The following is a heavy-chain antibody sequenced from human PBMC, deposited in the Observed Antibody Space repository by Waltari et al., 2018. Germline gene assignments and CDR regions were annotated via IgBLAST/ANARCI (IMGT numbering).Heavy chain of an antibody. Sequence: QLQLQESGPGLVKPSETLSLTCTVSGGSISSSSYYWGWLRQPPGKGLEWIGSIYYSGSTYYNPSLKSRVTISVDTSKNQFSLKLSSVTAADTAVYYCARDGGSSGAFDIWGQGTMVTVSS. V-gene: IGHV4-39*07. CDR3: ARDGGSSGAFDI. D-gene: IGHD6-6*01. J-gene: IGHJ3*02. CDR2: IYYSGST. CDR1: GGSISSSSYY.